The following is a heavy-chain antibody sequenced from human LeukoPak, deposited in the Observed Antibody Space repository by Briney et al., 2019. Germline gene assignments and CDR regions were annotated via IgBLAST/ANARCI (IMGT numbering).Heavy chain of an antibody. J-gene: IGHJ4*02. V-gene: IGHV4-4*07. CDR3: ARDSLGYGSGSYPDC. CDR2: IYSSGTT. Sequence: SETLSLTCTVSGGSISSYYWSWIRQPAGKGLEWIGRIYSSGTTDYNPSLKSRVTMSVDRPKNQFSLKLSSVTAADTAMYYCARDSLGYGSGSYPDCWGQGTLVTVSS. D-gene: IGHD3-10*01. CDR1: GGSISSYY.